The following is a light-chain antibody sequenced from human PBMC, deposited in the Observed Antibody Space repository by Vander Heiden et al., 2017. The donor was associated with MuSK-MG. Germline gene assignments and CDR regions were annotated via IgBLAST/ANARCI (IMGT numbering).Light chain of an antibody. CDR3: QQAGGI. CDR1: QSVSSSY. Sequence: EIVLTQSPGTLSLSPGERATLSCRASQSVSSSYLAWYQQKPGQAPRLLIYGASSRATGIPDRFSGSGSGTDFTLTISRLEPEDFAVYYCQQAGGIFGGGTKVEIK. J-gene: IGKJ4*01. V-gene: IGKV3-20*01. CDR2: GAS.